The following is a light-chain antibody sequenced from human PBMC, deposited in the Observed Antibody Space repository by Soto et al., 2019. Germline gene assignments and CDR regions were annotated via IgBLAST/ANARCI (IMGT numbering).Light chain of an antibody. Sequence: DIQITQSPSSLSAYVGDRVTITCRASQSISSYLNWYQQKPGKAPKLLIYAASSLQSGVPSRFSGGGSGTDFTLTISSLQPEDVTTYYCQQYKIYSQTFGQGAKVDI. CDR2: AAS. CDR3: QQYKIYSQT. J-gene: IGKJ1*01. CDR1: QSISSY. V-gene: IGKV1-39*01.